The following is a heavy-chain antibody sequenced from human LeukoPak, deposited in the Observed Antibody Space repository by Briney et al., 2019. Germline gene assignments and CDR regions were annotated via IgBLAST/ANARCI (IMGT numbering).Heavy chain of an antibody. D-gene: IGHD2-21*01. CDR2: ISGSGGST. Sequence: GGSLRLSCAASGFTFSSYAMSWVRQAPGKGLEWVSAISGSGGSTYYADSARGRFTISRDNSKNTLYLQMNSLRAEDTAVYYCAKDGMLEHIVVVIAPGWFDPWGQGTLVTVSS. J-gene: IGHJ5*02. CDR3: AKDGMLEHIVVVIAPGWFDP. CDR1: GFTFSSYA. V-gene: IGHV3-23*01.